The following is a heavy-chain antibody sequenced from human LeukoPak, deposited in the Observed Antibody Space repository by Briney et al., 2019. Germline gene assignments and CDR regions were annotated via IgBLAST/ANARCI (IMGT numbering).Heavy chain of an antibody. Sequence: ASVKVSCKASGGTFSSYAISWVRQAPGQGLEWMGGIIPIFGTANHAQKFQGRVTITADESTSTAYMELSSLRSEDTAVYYCARGGTIFGVVIPGHYYGMDVWGQGTTVTVSS. D-gene: IGHD3-3*01. CDR2: IIPIFGTA. CDR3: ARGGTIFGVVIPGHYYGMDV. CDR1: GGTFSSYA. J-gene: IGHJ6*02. V-gene: IGHV1-69*13.